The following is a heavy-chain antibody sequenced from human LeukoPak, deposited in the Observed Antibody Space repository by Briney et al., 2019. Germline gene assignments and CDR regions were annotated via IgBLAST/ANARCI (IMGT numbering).Heavy chain of an antibody. CDR2: ISNTGTTI. V-gene: IGHV3-48*04. CDR3: ARYNYDSGSLN. J-gene: IGHJ4*02. D-gene: IGHD3-10*01. Sequence: GGSLRLSCAASGFRFNTYWMNWVRQAPGKGLEWVSYISNTGTTIFYADSVKGRFTISRDNTKNSLYLQMSNLKAEDTAVYYCARYNYDSGSLNWGQGTLVTVSS. CDR1: GFRFNTYW.